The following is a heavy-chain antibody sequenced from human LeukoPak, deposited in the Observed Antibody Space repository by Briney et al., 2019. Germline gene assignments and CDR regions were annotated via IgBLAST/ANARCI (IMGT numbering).Heavy chain of an antibody. CDR2: MYLSGTT. D-gene: IGHD2-2*01. CDR1: GASISSVNL. J-gene: IGHJ5*02. CDR3: ARVPSQHWFDP. V-gene: IGHV4-4*02. Sequence: SETLSLTCAVSGASISSVNLWSWVRQPPGKGLEWVGEMYLSGTTTYNPSLRGRVTISIDKSKNQLSLKLSSVTAADTAVYYCARVPSQHWFDPWGQGTLVTVSS.